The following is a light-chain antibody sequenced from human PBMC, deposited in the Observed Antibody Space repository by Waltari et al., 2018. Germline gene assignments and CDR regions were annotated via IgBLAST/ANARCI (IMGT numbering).Light chain of an antibody. J-gene: IGLJ2*01. V-gene: IGLV2-11*01. CDR2: DVT. CDR1: SSDVGAYAY. CDR3: CSYAGRYTHVV. Sequence: QSALTQPRSVSGSPGQSVTISCTGTSSDVGAYAYVSWYQHHPGKAPKLLICDVTKRPSGFPVRFSGSKSGNTASLTISGLQAEDEAYYYCCSYAGRYTHVVFGGGTKLTVL.